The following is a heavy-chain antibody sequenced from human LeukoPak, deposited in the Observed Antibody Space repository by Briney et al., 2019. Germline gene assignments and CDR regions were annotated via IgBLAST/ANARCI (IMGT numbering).Heavy chain of an antibody. CDR2: MNPISGGT. J-gene: IGHJ4*02. CDR1: GYTFTGYY. D-gene: IGHD2-21*02. Sequence: ASVKVSCKASGYTFTGYYLHWVRQAPGQGLEWMGWMNPISGGTNYAQNFQGRVTMTRDTSISTAYMDLSRLRSDDTAVYYCARDRHLRLPLDYWGQGTLVTVSS. CDR3: ARDRHLRLPLDY. V-gene: IGHV1-2*02.